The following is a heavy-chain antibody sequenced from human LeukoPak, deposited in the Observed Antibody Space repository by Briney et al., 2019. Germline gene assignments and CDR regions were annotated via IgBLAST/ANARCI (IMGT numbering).Heavy chain of an antibody. CDR2: IIPLLGIV. CDR1: GDTFSSYA. V-gene: IGHV1-69*04. D-gene: IGHD3-9*01. J-gene: IGHJ6*02. CDR3: ATQKDLTGSYSYYYGMDV. Sequence: SVKVSCKASGDTFSSYALSWVRQAPGEGLEWMGRIIPLLGIVNYAQRFQGRVTITADKSTSTAYMELSSLRSEDTAVYYCATQKDLTGSYSYYYGMDVWGQGTTVTVSS.